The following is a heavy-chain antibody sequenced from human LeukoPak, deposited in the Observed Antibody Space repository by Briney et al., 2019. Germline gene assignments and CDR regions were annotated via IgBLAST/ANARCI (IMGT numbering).Heavy chain of an antibody. CDR2: IYYSGST. D-gene: IGHD2-21*02. CDR1: GGSISSGDYY. V-gene: IGHV4-30-4*01. Sequence: PSQTLSLTCTVSGGSISSGDYYWSWIRQPPGKGLEWIGYIYYSGSTYYNPSLKSRVTISVDTSKNQFSPKLSSVTAADTAVYYCASKLNIDCGGDCSPAFDPWGQGTLVTVSS. J-gene: IGHJ5*02. CDR3: ASKLNIDCGGDCSPAFDP.